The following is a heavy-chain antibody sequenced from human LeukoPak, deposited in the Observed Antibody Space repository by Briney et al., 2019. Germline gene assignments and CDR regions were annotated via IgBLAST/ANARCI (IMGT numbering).Heavy chain of an antibody. Sequence: ASVKVSCKASGYTFTGYYMHWVRQAPGQGLEWMGWINPNSGGTNYAQKFQGRGTMTRDTSISTAYMELSSLRSDDTAVYYCARDQEGIAVPGTKGRAFDPWGQGTLVTVSS. V-gene: IGHV1-2*02. CDR2: INPNSGGT. CDR1: GYTFTGYY. CDR3: ARDQEGIAVPGTKGRAFDP. D-gene: IGHD6-19*01. J-gene: IGHJ5*02.